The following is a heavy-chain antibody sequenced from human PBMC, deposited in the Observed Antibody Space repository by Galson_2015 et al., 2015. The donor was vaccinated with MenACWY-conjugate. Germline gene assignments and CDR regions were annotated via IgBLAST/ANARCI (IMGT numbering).Heavy chain of an antibody. CDR2: IDSSGSDI. CDR3: ARGIGDYVDGSGDC. CDR1: GFTFNNYW. Sequence: SLRLSCAASGFTFNNYWMTWVRQAPGKGLEWVSSIDSSGSDIYYGDSVKGRFTISRDNAKNSVFLQMNSLRAEDTAVYYCARGIGDYVDGSGDCWGQGTLVTVSS. V-gene: IGHV3-21*01. J-gene: IGHJ4*02. D-gene: IGHD4-17*01.